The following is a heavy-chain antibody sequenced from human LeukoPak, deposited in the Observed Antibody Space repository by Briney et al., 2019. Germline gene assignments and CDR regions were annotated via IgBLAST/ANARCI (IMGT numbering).Heavy chain of an antibody. J-gene: IGHJ6*02. V-gene: IGHV3-23*01. CDR3: AKNYDSGRGVPYGMDV. D-gene: IGHD3-10*01. CDR2: ICAGSGAIT. CDR1: GFTFSSYA. Sequence: GGSLRLSCVASGFTFSSYAMRWVRQAPGKGLDWVSAICAGSGAITIYADSVKGRFTISRDNSKNTLYLQMNSLRGEDTAVYYCAKNYDSGRGVPYGMDVWGQGTTVTVSS.